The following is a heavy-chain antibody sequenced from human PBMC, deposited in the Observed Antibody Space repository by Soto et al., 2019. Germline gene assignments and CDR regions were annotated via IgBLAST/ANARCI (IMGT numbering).Heavy chain of an antibody. J-gene: IGHJ6*02. CDR2: ISYDGSNK. CDR1: GFSFSSYG. CDR3: AKIAVDGDTNYYVMDV. D-gene: IGHD6-19*01. V-gene: IGHV3-30*18. Sequence: GGSLRLSCVASGFSFSSYGMHWVRQAPGKGLEWVAVISYDGSNKYYADSVKGRFTISRDSSKNTLYLQMNSLRAEDTAVYYCAKIAVDGDTNYYVMDVWGQGTTVTVSS.